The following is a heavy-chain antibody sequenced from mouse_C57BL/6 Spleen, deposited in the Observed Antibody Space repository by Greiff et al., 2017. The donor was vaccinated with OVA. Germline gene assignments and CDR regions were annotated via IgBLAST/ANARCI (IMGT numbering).Heavy chain of an antibody. D-gene: IGHD2-2*01. Sequence: QVQLQQPGAELVKPGASVQVSCKASGYTFTSYWMHWVKQRPGQGLEWIGRLHPSDSDTNYNQKFKGKATLTVDKSSSTAYMQLSSLTSEDSAVYYCAGYGYDDFDYWGQGTTLTVSS. CDR1: GYTFTSYW. CDR3: AGYGYDDFDY. CDR2: LHPSDSDT. V-gene: IGHV1-74*01. J-gene: IGHJ2*01.